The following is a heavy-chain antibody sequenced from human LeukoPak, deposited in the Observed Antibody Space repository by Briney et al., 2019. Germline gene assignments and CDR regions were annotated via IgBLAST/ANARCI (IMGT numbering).Heavy chain of an antibody. CDR2: IYYSGST. Sequence: SETLSLTCTVSGGSISSSSYYWGWIRQPPGKGLEWIGSIYYSGSTYYNPSLKSRVTISVDTSKNQFSLKLSSVTAADTAVYYCARAGYSSGWYLPYWGQGTLVTVSS. CDR3: ARAGYSSGWYLPY. D-gene: IGHD6-19*01. J-gene: IGHJ4*02. V-gene: IGHV4-39*07. CDR1: GGSISSSSYY.